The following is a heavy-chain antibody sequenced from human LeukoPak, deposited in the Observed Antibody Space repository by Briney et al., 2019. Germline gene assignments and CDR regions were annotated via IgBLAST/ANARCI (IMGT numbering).Heavy chain of an antibody. CDR3: ARDITVTDHDIGY. CDR2: ISPNGSST. J-gene: IGHJ4*02. Sequence: ASVNVSCKASGYAFTTYYIHWLRQAPGQGPEWMGIISPNGSSTSYAQKFQGRVTMARDTSTSTVYMELSSLKSEDTAVYYCARDITVTDHDIGYWGQGTLVTVSS. V-gene: IGHV1-46*01. CDR1: GYAFTTYY. D-gene: IGHD3-10*01.